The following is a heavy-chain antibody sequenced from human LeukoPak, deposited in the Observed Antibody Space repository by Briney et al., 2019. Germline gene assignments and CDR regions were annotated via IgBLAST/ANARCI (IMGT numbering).Heavy chain of an antibody. Sequence: GGSLRLSCAASGFIFSSYVMSWVRQAPGKGLEWVSAISGSGGSTYYADSVRGRFTISRDNAKKSLFLQVNSLRAEDTAVYYCASFATSVLIKDYWGQGTLVTVSS. D-gene: IGHD4-23*01. J-gene: IGHJ4*02. CDR1: GFIFSSYV. CDR2: ISGSGGST. V-gene: IGHV3-23*01. CDR3: ASFATSVLIKDY.